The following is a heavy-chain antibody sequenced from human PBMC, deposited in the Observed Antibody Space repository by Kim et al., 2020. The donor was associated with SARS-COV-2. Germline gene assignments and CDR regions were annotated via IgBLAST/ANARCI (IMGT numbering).Heavy chain of an antibody. CDR2: ITDSGST. J-gene: IGHJ6*02. CDR3: ARVGYTYGPYYGLEV. V-gene: IGHV4-34*01. D-gene: IGHD5-18*01. Sequence: SETLSLTCALSGGSFSGFHWTWIRQTPGKGLEWIGDITDSGSTKYNPSLKSRVTISVDMSKMQFSLTLRSVTAADAGMFYCARVGYTYGPYYGLEVWGQG. CDR1: GGSFSGFH.